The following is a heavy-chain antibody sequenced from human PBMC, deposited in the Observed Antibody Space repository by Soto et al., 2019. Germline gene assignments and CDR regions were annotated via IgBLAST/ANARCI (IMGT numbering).Heavy chain of an antibody. J-gene: IGHJ6*02. CDR2: IMPIVRTA. CDR3: ARDEDRGQSGVNYYYIMDV. CDR1: GGTFSTAA. V-gene: IGHV1-69*12. D-gene: IGHD3-10*01. Sequence: QVQVVQSGAEVKKPGSSVKVSCMTSGGTFSTAAISWVRQAPGQGLEWMGGIMPIVRTADYAQKFQGRVTITADESASTAYLELSRLRSEDTAVYYCARDEDRGQSGVNYYYIMDVWGQGTTVTVTS.